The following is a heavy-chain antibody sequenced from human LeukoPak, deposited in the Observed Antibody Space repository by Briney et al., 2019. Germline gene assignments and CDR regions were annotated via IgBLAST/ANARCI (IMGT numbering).Heavy chain of an antibody. V-gene: IGHV3-23*01. Sequence: GGSLRLSCVASAFPFSNYAMTWVRQAPGKGPEWVSGISGSGGATYYADSVKGRFTISRDNAKNTLYLQMNSLRAEDTAVYYCARDPTYYDILTGCFDYWGQGTLVTVSS. J-gene: IGHJ4*02. CDR2: ISGSGGAT. CDR1: AFPFSNYA. CDR3: ARDPTYYDILTGCFDY. D-gene: IGHD3-9*01.